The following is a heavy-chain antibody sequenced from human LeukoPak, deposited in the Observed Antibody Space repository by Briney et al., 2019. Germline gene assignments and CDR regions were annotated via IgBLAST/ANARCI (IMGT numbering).Heavy chain of an antibody. CDR3: ARDRGPLWFGEFDY. V-gene: IGHV4-59*01. CDR1: GGSISSYY. D-gene: IGHD3-10*01. Sequence: PSETLSLTCTVSGGSISSYYWSWIRQPPGKGLEWIGYIYYSGSTNYNPSLKSRVTVSVDTSKNQFSLKLSSVTAADTAVHYCARDRGPLWFGEFDYWGQGTLVTVSS. CDR2: IYYSGST. J-gene: IGHJ4*02.